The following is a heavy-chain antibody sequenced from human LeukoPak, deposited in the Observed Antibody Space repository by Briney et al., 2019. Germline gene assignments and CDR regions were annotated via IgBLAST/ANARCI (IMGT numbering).Heavy chain of an antibody. CDR3: AKMEYYDSGSYSFYYMDV. J-gene: IGHJ6*03. CDR2: ISSSSLTI. V-gene: IGHV3-48*01. Sequence: GGSLRLSCAASGFTFSSYAMSWVRQAPGKGLEWISYISSSSLTIYYADSVKGRFTISRDFSKNTLYLQMSSLRAEDTAVYYCAKMEYYDSGSYSFYYMDVWGKGTTVTVSS. CDR1: GFTFSSYA. D-gene: IGHD3-10*01.